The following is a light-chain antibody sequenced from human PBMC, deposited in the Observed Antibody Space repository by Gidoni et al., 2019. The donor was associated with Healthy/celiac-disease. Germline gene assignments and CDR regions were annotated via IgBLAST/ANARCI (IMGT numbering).Light chain of an antibody. V-gene: IGKV3-11*01. CDR2: DAS. J-gene: IGKJ4*01. CDR1: QSVSSY. CDR3: QQRSNWLT. Sequence: EIVLTQSPATLSLSPGERATLSCRASQSVSSYLAWYQQKPGQAPRLLIYDASNRATGIPARFSGSGSGTDFTLTISSLEPEDFAVYYGQQRSNWLTFXGXTKVEFK.